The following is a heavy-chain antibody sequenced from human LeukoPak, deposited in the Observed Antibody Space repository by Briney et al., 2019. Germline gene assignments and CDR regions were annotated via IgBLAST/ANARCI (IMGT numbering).Heavy chain of an antibody. Sequence: GESLRISCKGSGYSFTTYWITWVRQMPGKGLEWMGRIDPSDSYANYSPSFQGHVTISTDKSISTAYLQWSSLKASDTAMYYCAKKGLGEIFNIWAQGKRVTVFS. CDR2: IDPSDSYA. CDR1: GYSFTTYW. CDR3: AKKGLGEIFNI. J-gene: IGHJ3*02. V-gene: IGHV5-10-1*01. D-gene: IGHD3-16*01.